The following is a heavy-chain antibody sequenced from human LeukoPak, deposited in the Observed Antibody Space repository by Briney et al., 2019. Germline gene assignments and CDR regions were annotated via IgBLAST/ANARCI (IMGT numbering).Heavy chain of an antibody. J-gene: IGHJ4*02. CDR2: INPNSCGT. Sequence: ASVKVSCKASGYTFTGYYMHSVRQAPRQGLAWMGWINPNSCGTNYAQKFQGRVTMNRATSISTAYMELSRLRSDATAVYYCARHYGYSPDYWGQGTPVTVSS. V-gene: IGHV1-2*02. CDR1: GYTFTGYY. D-gene: IGHD5-18*01. CDR3: ARHYGYSPDY.